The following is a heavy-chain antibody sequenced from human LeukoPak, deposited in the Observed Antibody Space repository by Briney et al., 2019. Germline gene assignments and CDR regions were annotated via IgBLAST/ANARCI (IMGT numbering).Heavy chain of an antibody. J-gene: IGHJ4*02. D-gene: IGHD3-10*01. V-gene: IGHV3-48*03. Sequence: GGSLRLSCAASGFTFSSYEMNWVRQAPGKGLEWVSYISSSGSTIYYADSVKGRFTISRDNAKNSLYLQMNSLRAEDTAVYYCAKSPRGSGGSFFDYWGQGTLVTVSS. CDR1: GFTFSSYE. CDR3: AKSPRGSGGSFFDY. CDR2: ISSSGSTI.